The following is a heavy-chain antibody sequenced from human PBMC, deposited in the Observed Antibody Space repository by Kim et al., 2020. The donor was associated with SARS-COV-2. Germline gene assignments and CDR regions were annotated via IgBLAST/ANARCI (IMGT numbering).Heavy chain of an antibody. CDR2: IIPILGIA. CDR1: GGTFSSYT. Sequence: SVKVSCKASGGTFSSYTISWVRQAPGQGLEWMGRIIPILGIANYAQKFQGRVTITADKSTSTAYMELSSLRSEDTAVYYCARGPPLEEYVAFDYWGQGTLVTVSS. CDR3: ARGPPLEEYVAFDY. V-gene: IGHV1-69*02. J-gene: IGHJ4*02. D-gene: IGHD3-16*01.